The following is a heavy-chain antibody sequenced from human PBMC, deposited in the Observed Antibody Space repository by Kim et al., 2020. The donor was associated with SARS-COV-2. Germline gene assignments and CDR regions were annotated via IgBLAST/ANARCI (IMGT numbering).Heavy chain of an antibody. D-gene: IGHD3-10*01. J-gene: IGHJ6*02. V-gene: IGHV3-30*04. CDR3: ASPSGKGQGSDV. Sequence: GGSLRLSCEASRFTFRSYPMHWVRQAPGTGLQWVAVISYDGNDQYYADSVKGRFSVSRDNSNNTLYLQMNSLRSEDTAVYYCASPSGKGQGSDVWGEGARVTVPS. CDR1: RFTFRSYP. CDR2: ISYDGNDQ.